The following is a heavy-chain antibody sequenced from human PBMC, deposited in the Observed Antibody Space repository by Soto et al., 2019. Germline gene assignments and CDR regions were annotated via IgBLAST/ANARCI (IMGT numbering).Heavy chain of an antibody. CDR1: GYTFTSDD. CDR2: MNNNSGNT. D-gene: IGHD1-1*01. Sequence: QVQLVQSGAEAKKPGASVKVSCKASGYTFTSDDIDWVRQATGQGLEWMGWMNNNSGNTGYAQKFQGRVTMTRDTSISTAYMELSSLRSENMVVYYCAREEGRGKLDYCGQGTLVTGSS. CDR3: AREEGRGKLDY. J-gene: IGHJ4*02. V-gene: IGHV1-8*01.